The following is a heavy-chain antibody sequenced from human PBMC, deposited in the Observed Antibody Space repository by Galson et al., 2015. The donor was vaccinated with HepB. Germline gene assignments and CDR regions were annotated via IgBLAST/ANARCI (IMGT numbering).Heavy chain of an antibody. CDR1: GGTFSSYT. CDR3: AQWIQLGWFDP. V-gene: IGHV1-69*02. Sequence: LVKVSCKASGGTFSSYTISWVRQAPGQGLEWMGRIIPILGIANYAQKFQGRVTITADRSTSTAYMELSSLRSEDTAVYYCAQWIQLGWFDPWGQGTLVTVSS. D-gene: IGHD5-18*01. CDR2: IIPILGIA. J-gene: IGHJ5*02.